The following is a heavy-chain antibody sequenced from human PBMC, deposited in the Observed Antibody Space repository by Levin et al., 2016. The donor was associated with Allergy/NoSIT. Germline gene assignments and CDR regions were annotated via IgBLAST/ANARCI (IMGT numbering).Heavy chain of an antibody. J-gene: IGHJ4*02. CDR2: IIPILGIA. V-gene: IGHV1-69*10. D-gene: IGHD6-6*01. CDR3: ARVYVEGSSSSFDY. CDR1: GGTFSSYA. Sequence: SVKVSCKASGGTFSSYAISWVRQAPGQGLEWMGGIIPILGIANYAQKFQGRVTITADKSTSTAYMELSSLRSEDTAVYYCARVYVEGSSSSFDYWGQGTLVTVSS.